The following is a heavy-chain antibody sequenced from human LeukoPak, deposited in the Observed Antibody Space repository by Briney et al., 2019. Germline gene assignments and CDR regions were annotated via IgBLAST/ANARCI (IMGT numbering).Heavy chain of an antibody. CDR2: ISSGSTTI. V-gene: IGHV3-48*01. D-gene: IGHD5-18*01. J-gene: IGHJ3*02. CDR1: GFTFSSYS. CDR3: AGGGYSYGDYDAFDI. Sequence: GGSLRLSCAASGFTFSSYSMNWVRQAPGKGLEWVSYISSGSTTIYYADSVKGRFTISRDNSKNTLYLQMNSLRAEDTAVYYCAGGGYSYGDYDAFDIWGQGTMVTVSS.